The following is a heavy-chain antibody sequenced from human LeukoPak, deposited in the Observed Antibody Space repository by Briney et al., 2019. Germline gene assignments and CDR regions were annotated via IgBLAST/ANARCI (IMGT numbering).Heavy chain of an antibody. CDR1: GFAFSSYS. CDR2: ISSGSSFK. J-gene: IGHJ4*02. D-gene: IGHD1-14*01. CDR3: ASEYRQPLDY. Sequence: GGSLRLSCAASGFAFSSYSMNWVRQAPGKGLEWVSSISSGSSFKYYADSVKGRFTISRDNAKNSLYLQMSSLRAEDTAVYYCASEYRQPLDYGGQGALVTVSS. V-gene: IGHV3-21*01.